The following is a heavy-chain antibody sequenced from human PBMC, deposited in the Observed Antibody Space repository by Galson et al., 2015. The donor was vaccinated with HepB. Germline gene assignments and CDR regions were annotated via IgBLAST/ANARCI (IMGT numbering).Heavy chain of an antibody. J-gene: IGHJ6*02. CDR2: VYYTGKT. CDR1: GGTVSSSSYY. CDR3: AREESSAHGMDV. V-gene: IGHV4-39*07. Sequence: LSLTCTASGGTVSSSSYYWGWIRQPPGKGLEWIGSVYYTGKTYQNPSLKSRVSLSVDSSKNQFSLRLSSVTAADTAIYFCAREESSAHGMDVWGQGTTVTVSS. D-gene: IGHD3-10*01.